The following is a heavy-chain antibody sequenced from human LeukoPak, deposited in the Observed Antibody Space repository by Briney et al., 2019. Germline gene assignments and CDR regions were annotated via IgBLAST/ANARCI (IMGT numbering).Heavy chain of an antibody. D-gene: IGHD3-3*01. CDR1: GYTFTSYG. CDR2: ISAYNGNT. CDR3: ARGITISQHYYYGMDA. V-gene: IGHV1-18*01. Sequence: GASVKVSCKASGYTFTSYGISWVRQAPGQGLEWMGWISAYNGNTNYAQKLQGRVTMTTDTSTSTAYMELRSLRSDDTAVYYCARGITISQHYYYGMDAWGQGTTVTVSS. J-gene: IGHJ6*02.